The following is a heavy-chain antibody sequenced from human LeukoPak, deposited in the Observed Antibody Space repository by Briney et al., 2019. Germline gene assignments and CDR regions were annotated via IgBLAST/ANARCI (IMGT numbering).Heavy chain of an antibody. D-gene: IGHD3-16*01. V-gene: IGHV3-30-3*01. J-gene: IGHJ4*02. Sequence: GGSLRLSCAASGFTFSSYAMHWVRQAPGKGLEWVAVISYDGSNKYYADSVKGRFTISRDNSNNTLYLQMNSLRPEDTALYYCARDTTMLSDWGQGTLITVSS. CDR2: ISYDGSNK. CDR1: GFTFSSYA. CDR3: ARDTTMLSD.